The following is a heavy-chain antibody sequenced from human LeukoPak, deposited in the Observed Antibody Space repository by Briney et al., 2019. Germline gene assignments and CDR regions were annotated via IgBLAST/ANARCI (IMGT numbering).Heavy chain of an antibody. D-gene: IGHD2-2*01. CDR2: IYHSGST. V-gene: IGHV4-38-2*02. CDR1: GYSISSGYY. J-gene: IGHJ5*02. Sequence: SETLSLTCTVSGYSISSGYYWGWIRQPPGKGPEWIGSIYHSGSTYYNPSLKSRVTISVDTSKNQFSLKLSSVTAADTAVYYCARFSRAVGWFDPWGQGTLVTVSS. CDR3: ARFSRAVGWFDP.